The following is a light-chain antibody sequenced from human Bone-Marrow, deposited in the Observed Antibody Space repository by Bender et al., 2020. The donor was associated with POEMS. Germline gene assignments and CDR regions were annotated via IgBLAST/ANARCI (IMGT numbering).Light chain of an antibody. CDR2: SSH. Sequence: QSVLTQPPSASGTPGQRVTISCSGGSSNIGAHAVNWYQHLPGTAPKLLIYSSHRRPSEVPDRCSGSRSGTSASLAISGLQSGDEADYYCAVWDDSLNGWVFGGGTKLTV. J-gene: IGLJ3*02. CDR1: SSNIGAHA. V-gene: IGLV1-44*01. CDR3: AVWDDSLNGWV.